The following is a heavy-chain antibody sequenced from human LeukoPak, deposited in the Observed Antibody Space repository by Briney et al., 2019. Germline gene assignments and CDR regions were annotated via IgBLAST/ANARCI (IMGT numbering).Heavy chain of an antibody. CDR3: AKQRWLQSRETRFDY. Sequence: PGGSLRLSCAASGFTFSSYAMSWVRQAPGKGLERVSAISGSGGSTYYADSVKGRFTISRDNSKNTLYLQMNSLRAEDTAVYYCAKQRWLQSRETRFDYWGQGTLVTVSS. V-gene: IGHV3-23*01. CDR1: GFTFSSYA. D-gene: IGHD5-24*01. CDR2: ISGSGGST. J-gene: IGHJ4*02.